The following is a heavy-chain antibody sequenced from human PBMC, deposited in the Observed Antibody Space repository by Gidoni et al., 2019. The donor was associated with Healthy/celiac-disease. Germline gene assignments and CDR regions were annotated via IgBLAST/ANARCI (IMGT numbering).Heavy chain of an antibody. D-gene: IGHD3-22*01. V-gene: IGHV3-33*01. CDR1: GFTFSSYG. CDR3: ARVRIMYYYDSSGYPDAFDI. CDR2: IWYDGSNK. Sequence: QVQLVESGGGVVQPGRSLSLSCAASGFTFSSYGMPRVRQAPGKGLEWVAVIWYDGSNKYYADSVKGRFTISRDNSKNTLYLQMNSLRAEDTAVYYCARVRIMYYYDSSGYPDAFDIWGQGTMVTVSS. J-gene: IGHJ3*02.